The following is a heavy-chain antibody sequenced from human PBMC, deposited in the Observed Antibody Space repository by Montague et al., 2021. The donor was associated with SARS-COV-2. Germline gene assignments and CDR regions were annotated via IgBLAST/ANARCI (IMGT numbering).Heavy chain of an antibody. CDR3: ARGRQHINMVVVVVTGGEYYFDF. V-gene: IGHV4-34*01. CDR2: INHRGST. J-gene: IGHJ4*02. D-gene: IGHD3-22*01. Sequence: SETRSPTCAVYDGSFSDYSWTWIRQPPGKGLEWIGEINHRGSTNYNPSLKSRVTISVDTSKNQFSLKMTSVTAADTAVYYCARGRQHINMVVVVVTGGEYYFDFWGQGTLVAVSS. CDR1: DGSFSDYS.